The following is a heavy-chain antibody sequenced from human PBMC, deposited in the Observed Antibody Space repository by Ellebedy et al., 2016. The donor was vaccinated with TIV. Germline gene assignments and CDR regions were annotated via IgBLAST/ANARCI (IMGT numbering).Heavy chain of an antibody. J-gene: IGHJ3*01. CDR1: GFTFSNSA. Sequence: GGSLRLXCAASGFTFSNSAMSWVRQAPGKGLEWVSSIGGSGVNTYYADSVKGRFTISRDTSKNTLYLQMNSLRAEDTALYYCAKQLPESRLQFGDLLVPFVQSEAAFDVWGQGTMVTVSS. CDR3: AKQLPESRLQFGDLLVPFVQSEAAFDV. CDR2: IGGSGVNT. D-gene: IGHD3-10*01. V-gene: IGHV3-23*01.